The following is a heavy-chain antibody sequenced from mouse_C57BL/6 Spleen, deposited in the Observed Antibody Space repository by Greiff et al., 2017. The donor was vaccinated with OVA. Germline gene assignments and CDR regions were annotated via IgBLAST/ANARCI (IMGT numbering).Heavy chain of an antibody. CDR1: GFSLTSYA. CDR3: ARKEHYNRYCDV. V-gene: IGHV2-9-1*01. CDR2: IWTGGGT. D-gene: IGHD1-1*01. Sequence: VQLVESGPGLVAPSQSLSITCTVSGFSLTSYAISWVRQPPGKGLEWLGVIWTGGGTNYNSALKSRLSISKDNYKSKVFLKMNNLQTDDTTRYDGARKEHYNRYCDVWGTGTTVTVSA. J-gene: IGHJ1*03.